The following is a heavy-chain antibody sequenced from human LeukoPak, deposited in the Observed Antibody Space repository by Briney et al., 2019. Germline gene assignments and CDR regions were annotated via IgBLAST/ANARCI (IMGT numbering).Heavy chain of an antibody. Sequence: PGGSLRLSCAASGFTFSSYAMSWVRQAPGKGLEWVSAISGSGGSTYYADSVKGRFTISRDNSKNTLCLQMNSLRAEDTAVYYCAKESQSSSWYFSDYWGQGTLVTVSS. CDR2: ISGSGGST. CDR3: AKESQSSSWYFSDY. J-gene: IGHJ4*02. V-gene: IGHV3-23*01. D-gene: IGHD6-13*01. CDR1: GFTFSSYA.